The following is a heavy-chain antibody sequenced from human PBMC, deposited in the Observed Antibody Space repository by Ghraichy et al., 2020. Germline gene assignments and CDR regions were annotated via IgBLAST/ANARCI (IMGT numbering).Heavy chain of an antibody. V-gene: IGHV3-30-3*01. CDR2: ISYDGSNK. D-gene: IGHD5-18*01. CDR3: ARRYSYGRDFDY. CDR1: GFTFSSYA. J-gene: IGHJ4*02. Sequence: GGSLRLSCAASGFTFSSYAMHWVRQAPGKGLEWVAVISYDGSNKYYADSVKGRFTISRDNSKNTLYLQMNSLRAEDTAVYYCARRYSYGRDFDYWGQGTLVTVSS.